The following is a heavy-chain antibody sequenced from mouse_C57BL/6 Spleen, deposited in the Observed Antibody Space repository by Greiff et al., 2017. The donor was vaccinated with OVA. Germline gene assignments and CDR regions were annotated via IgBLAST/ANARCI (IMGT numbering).Heavy chain of an antibody. CDR2: IDPSDSYT. V-gene: IGHV1-69*01. CDR3: ARGWVKGNCFDY. D-gene: IGHD1-1*02. J-gene: IGHJ2*01. CDR1: GYTFTSYW. Sequence: QVQLQQPGAELVMPGASVKLSCKASGYTFTSYWMHWVKQRPGQGLEWIGEIDPSDSYTNYNQKFKGKSTLTVDKSSSTAYMQLSSLTSEDSAVYYCARGWVKGNCFDYWGQGTTLTVSS.